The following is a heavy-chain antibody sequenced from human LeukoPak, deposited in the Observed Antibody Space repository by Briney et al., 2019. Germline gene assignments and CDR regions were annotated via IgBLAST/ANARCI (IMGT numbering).Heavy chain of an antibody. CDR1: GFTFSSYS. Sequence: GRSLRLSCAASGFTFSSYSMMWVRQAPGKGLEWVSYISSSSTTIHYADSVKGRFTISRDNAKNSVYLQMNSLRAEDTAVYYCAELGITMIGGVWGKGTTVTISS. CDR2: ISSSSTTI. J-gene: IGHJ6*04. CDR3: AELGITMIGGV. D-gene: IGHD3-10*02. V-gene: IGHV3-48*01.